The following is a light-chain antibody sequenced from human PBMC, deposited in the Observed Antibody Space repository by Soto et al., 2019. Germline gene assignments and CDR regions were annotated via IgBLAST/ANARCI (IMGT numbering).Light chain of an antibody. CDR2: DVS. CDR1: NHNFGGYNF. Sequence: QSALKQPALVTGSPCPLIPFSWTGTNHNFGGYNFVSWYQQHPGKAPKLIIYDVSNRPSGVSNRFSGSKSGNTASLTISGLQAEDEADYYCSSYTPSATPFVFGTGTKVTVL. CDR3: SSYTPSATPFV. J-gene: IGLJ1*01. V-gene: IGLV2-14*03.